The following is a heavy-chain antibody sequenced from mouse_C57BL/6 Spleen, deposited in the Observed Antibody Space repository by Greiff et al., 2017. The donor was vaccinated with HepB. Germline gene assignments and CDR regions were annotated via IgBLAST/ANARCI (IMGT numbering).Heavy chain of an antibody. Sequence: VQLQQSGPELVKPGASVKISCKASGYAFSSSWMNWVKQRPGKGLEWIGRIYPGDGDTNYNGKFTGKATLTADKSSSTAYMQLSSLTSEDSAVYFGAKGSSGYGYWGQGTTLTVSS. V-gene: IGHV1-82*01. CDR1: GYAFSSSW. J-gene: IGHJ2*01. CDR2: IYPGDGDT. CDR3: AKGSSGYGY. D-gene: IGHD3-2*02.